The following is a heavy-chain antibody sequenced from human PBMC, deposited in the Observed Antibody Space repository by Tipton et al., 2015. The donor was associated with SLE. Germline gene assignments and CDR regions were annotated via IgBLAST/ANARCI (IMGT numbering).Heavy chain of an antibody. CDR1: GGSISSSSYY. J-gene: IGHJ3*02. Sequence: LRLSCTVSGGSISSSSYYWGWIRQPPGKGLEWIGSIYYSGSTYYNPSLKSRVTISVDTSKNQFSLKLSSVTAADTAVYYCARPLRGLFAFDILGQGTMVTVSS. CDR3: ARPLRGLFAFDI. CDR2: IYYSGST. V-gene: IGHV4-39*01.